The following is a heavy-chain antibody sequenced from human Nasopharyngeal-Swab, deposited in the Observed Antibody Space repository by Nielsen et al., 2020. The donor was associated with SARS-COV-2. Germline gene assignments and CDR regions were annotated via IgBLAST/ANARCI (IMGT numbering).Heavy chain of an antibody. CDR2: ISSSSSYI. CDR3: ARTRSPYGDYVDFDY. CDR1: GFTFSSPS. Sequence: GRSLSLPCAPSGFTFSSPSMNWVRHAPGRGLEWVESISSSSSYIYYADSVKGRFTIPRDNAKNSLYLQMNSLRAEDTAVYYCARTRSPYGDYVDFDYWGQGTLVTVSS. V-gene: IGHV3-21*01. J-gene: IGHJ4*02. D-gene: IGHD4-17*01.